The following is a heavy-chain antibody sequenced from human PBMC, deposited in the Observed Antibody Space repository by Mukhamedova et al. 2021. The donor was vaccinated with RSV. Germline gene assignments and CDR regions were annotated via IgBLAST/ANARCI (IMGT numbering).Heavy chain of an antibody. J-gene: IGHJ4*02. D-gene: IGHD3-22*01. Sequence: IRQPAGKGLEWIGRIYTSGSTNYNPSLKSRVTMSIDTSKKQFSLKLSSVTAADTAVYYCARHTPYYDTSGYYIDYWGQGTLVTVS. CDR2: IYTSGST. V-gene: IGHV4-4*07. CDR3: ARHTPYYDTSGYYIDY.